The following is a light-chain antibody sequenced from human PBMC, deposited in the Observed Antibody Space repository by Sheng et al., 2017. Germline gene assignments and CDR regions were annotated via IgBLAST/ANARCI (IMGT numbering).Light chain of an antibody. V-gene: IGKV1-5*03. CDR3: QQYNSLWT. Sequence: DIQMTQSPSTLSASVGDRVTITCRASQNINSWVAWYQQKPGKAPNLLIYKASSLESGVPSRFSGSGSGTEFTLTISSLQPEDFATYYCQQYNSLWTFDQGTKVEIK. CDR2: KAS. CDR1: QNINSW. J-gene: IGKJ1*01.